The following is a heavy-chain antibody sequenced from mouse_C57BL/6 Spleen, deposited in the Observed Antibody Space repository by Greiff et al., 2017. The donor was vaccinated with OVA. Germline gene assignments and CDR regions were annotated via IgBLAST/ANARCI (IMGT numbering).Heavy chain of an antibody. CDR3: AREYYGSSYFDY. V-gene: IGHV1-76*01. Sequence: VKLKESGAELVRPGASVKLSCKASGYTFTDYYINWVKQRPGQGLEWIARIYPGSGNTYYNEKFKGKATLTAEKSSSTAYMQLSSLTSEDSAVYFCAREYYGSSYFDYWGQGTTLTVSS. D-gene: IGHD1-1*01. J-gene: IGHJ2*01. CDR1: GYTFTDYY. CDR2: IYPGSGNT.